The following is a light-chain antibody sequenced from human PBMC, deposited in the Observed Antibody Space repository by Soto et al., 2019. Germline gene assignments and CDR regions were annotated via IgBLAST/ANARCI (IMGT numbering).Light chain of an antibody. CDR1: QSVLYTSSNKNY. CDR2: WAS. CDR3: QQYYSTPRT. Sequence: DIVMTQSPDSLAVSLGERATINCKSSQSVLYTSSNKNYLSWHQQKPGQPPKLLIYWASTRESGVPDRFSGSGSGTDFTLTISSLQAEDVAVYYCQQYYSTPRTFGQGTKV. V-gene: IGKV4-1*01. J-gene: IGKJ1*01.